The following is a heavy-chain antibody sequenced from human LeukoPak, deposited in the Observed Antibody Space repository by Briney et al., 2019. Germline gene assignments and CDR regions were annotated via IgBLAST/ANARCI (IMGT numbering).Heavy chain of an antibody. D-gene: IGHD3-16*02. CDR2: INHSASA. CDR1: GGSFSGYY. CDR3: AREIIWGTYRRLYYFDS. V-gene: IGHV4-34*01. Sequence: PSETLSLTCAVYGGSFSGYYWNWICPVPGKGLEWIGEINHSASARYSPSLKSRVTMSVDTSKNQFSLTLTSVTAADTPIYYCAREIIWGTYRRLYYFDSWGQGTLVTVSS. J-gene: IGHJ4*02.